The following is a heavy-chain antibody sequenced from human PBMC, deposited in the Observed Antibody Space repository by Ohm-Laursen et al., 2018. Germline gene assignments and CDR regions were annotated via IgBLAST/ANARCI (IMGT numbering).Heavy chain of an antibody. CDR1: GFMFSSRS. CDR2: ISSRSSTK. Sequence: SLRLSCAAAGFMFSSRSMNWVRQAPGKGLEWVSHISSRSSTKYYADSVKGRFTIPRDNAKSSLYLQMHSLRGDDTAVYYCARDATAGGTLGWGQGTLVTVSS. V-gene: IGHV3-48*04. CDR3: ARDATAGGTLG. J-gene: IGHJ4*02. D-gene: IGHD6-13*01.